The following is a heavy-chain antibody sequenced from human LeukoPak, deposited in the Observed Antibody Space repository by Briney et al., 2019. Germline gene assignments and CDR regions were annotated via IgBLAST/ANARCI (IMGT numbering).Heavy chain of an antibody. CDR1: GFTFSSYT. Sequence: GGSLRLSCAASGFTFSSYTMNWVRQAPGKGLEWVSSISTSSIYIYYADSVKGRFTISRDNAKNSLYLQMNSLRDEDTAVYYCARDYVQDYWGQGTLVTVSS. CDR2: ISTSSIYI. V-gene: IGHV3-21*01. CDR3: ARDYVQDY. J-gene: IGHJ4*02. D-gene: IGHD3-16*01.